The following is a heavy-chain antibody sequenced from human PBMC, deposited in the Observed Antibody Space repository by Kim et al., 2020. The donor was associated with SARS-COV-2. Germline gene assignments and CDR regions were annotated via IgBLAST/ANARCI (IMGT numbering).Heavy chain of an antibody. CDR2: ISYYGSNK. CDR1: GFTFSSYG. D-gene: IGHD3-22*01. J-gene: IGHJ4*02. CDR3: AKVPDYYDSSAR. Sequence: GGSLRLSCAASGFTFSSYGMHWVRQAPGKGLEWVAVISYYGSNKYYADSVKGRFTISRDNSKNTLYLQMNSLRAEDTAVYYCAKVPDYYDSSARWGQGTLVTVSS. V-gene: IGHV3-30*18.